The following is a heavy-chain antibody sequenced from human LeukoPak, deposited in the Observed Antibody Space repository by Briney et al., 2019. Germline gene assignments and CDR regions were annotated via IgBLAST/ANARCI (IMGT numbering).Heavy chain of an antibody. V-gene: IGHV3-9*01. CDR1: GFTFDDYA. D-gene: IGHD5-18*01. CDR2: ISWNSGSI. Sequence: PGRSLRLSCAASGFTFDDYAMHWVRQAPGKGLEWVSGISWNSGSIGYADSVKGRFTISRDNAKNSLYLQMNSLRAEDTALYYCAKGSGYSYGSHFGYWGQGTLVTVSS. CDR3: AKGSGYSYGSHFGY. J-gene: IGHJ4*02.